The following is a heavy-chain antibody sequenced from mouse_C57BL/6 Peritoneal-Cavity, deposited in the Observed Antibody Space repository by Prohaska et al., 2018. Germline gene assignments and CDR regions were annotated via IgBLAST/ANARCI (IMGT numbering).Heavy chain of an antibody. CDR3: AIEDYYAMDY. J-gene: IGHJ4*01. Sequence: HVQLQHPGAGLVKPVASVMVSCKASGSPFTSYWMPWVKQRPGPGLDWIGRIHPSDSDTNYNQKYKGKATMTVDKSSSTAYMQLSSLTSEDSAVDYCAIEDYYAMDYWGQGTSVTVSS. CDR1: GSPFTSYW. V-gene: IGHV1-74*01. CDR2: IHPSDSDT.